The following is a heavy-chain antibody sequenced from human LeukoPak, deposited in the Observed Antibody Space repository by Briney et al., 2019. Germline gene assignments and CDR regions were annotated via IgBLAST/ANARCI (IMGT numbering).Heavy chain of an antibody. Sequence: SETLSLTCTVSGGSISSYYWSWIRQPPGKGLEWIGYIYYSGSTNYNPSLKSRVTISVDTSKNQFSLKLSSVTAADTAVYYCARAVLYSSTDAFDIWGPGTL. CDR2: IYYSGST. CDR3: ARAVLYSSTDAFDI. J-gene: IGHJ3*02. V-gene: IGHV4-59*01. D-gene: IGHD6-13*01. CDR1: GGSISSYY.